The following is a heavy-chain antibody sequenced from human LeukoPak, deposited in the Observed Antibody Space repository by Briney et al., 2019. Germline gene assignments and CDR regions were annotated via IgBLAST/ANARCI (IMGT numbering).Heavy chain of an antibody. D-gene: IGHD2-8*01. CDR3: ARVDRRAPPILPINGENNWFDP. V-gene: IGHV1-18*01. J-gene: IGHJ5*02. CDR2: VSAYNGST. Sequence: GASVKVSCKASGYSFTSSGISWVRQAPGQGLEWLGWVSAYNGSTNYAQKFQVRVTMTTDTSTSTAYMELRSLRSDDTAVYYCARVDRRAPPILPINGENNWFDPWGQGTLVTVSS. CDR1: GYSFTSSG.